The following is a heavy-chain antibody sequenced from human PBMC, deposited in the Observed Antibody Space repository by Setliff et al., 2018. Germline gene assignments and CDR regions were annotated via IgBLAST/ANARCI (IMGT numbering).Heavy chain of an antibody. V-gene: IGHV1-69*13. J-gene: IGHJ5*02. CDR3: AREEQQLVWFDP. CDR2: IIPIFGTA. Sequence: GASVKVSCKASGGTFSSYAISWVRQAPGQGLEWMGGIIPIFGTANYAQKFQGRVTITADESTSTAYMELSSLRSEDTAVYYRAREEQQLVWFDPWGQGTLVTVSS. CDR1: GGTFSSYA. D-gene: IGHD6-13*01.